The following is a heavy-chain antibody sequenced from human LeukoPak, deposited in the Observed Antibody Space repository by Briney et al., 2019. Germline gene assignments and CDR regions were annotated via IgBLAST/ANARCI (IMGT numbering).Heavy chain of an antibody. CDR2: IRSIGSTI. J-gene: IGHJ4*02. D-gene: IGHD6-25*01. CDR1: GYTFSDYY. CDR3: ARQAAGIDY. Sequence: GGSLRLSCAASGYTFSDYYMSWMRHAPARGREWGSYIRSIGSTIYYADSVKGRFTISRDNDKNSLYLQMNSLRAEDTAVYFCARQAAGIDYWGQGTLVTVSS. V-gene: IGHV3-11*01.